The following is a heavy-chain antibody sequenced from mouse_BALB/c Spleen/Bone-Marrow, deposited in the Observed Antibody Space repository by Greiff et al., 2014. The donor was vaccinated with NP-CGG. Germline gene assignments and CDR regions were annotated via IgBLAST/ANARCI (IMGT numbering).Heavy chain of an antibody. Sequence: EVQLQQSGAELVKPGASVKLSCTASGFNIKDTYMHWVKQRPEQGLEWIGRIDPANGNTKYDPKFQGKATITADTSSNTAYLQLSSLTSEDTAVYYCAGYSRTTATPYWGQGTLVPVSA. CDR1: GFNIKDTY. J-gene: IGHJ3*01. V-gene: IGHV14-3*02. CDR2: IDPANGNT. D-gene: IGHD1-2*01. CDR3: AGYSRTTATPY.